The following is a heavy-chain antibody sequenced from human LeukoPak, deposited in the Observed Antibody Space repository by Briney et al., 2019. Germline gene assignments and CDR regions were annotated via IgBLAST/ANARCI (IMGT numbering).Heavy chain of an antibody. V-gene: IGHV3-21*01. CDR1: GFTFSSYS. CDR2: ISSGSSYK. Sequence: GGSLRLSCAASGFTFSSYSMNWVRQAPGKGLEWVSSISSGSSYKYYVDSVKGRFTISRDNGKNSLYMQMNGLRAEDTAVYYCARGPRLIATTGPYYFDFWGQGTLVTVSS. J-gene: IGHJ4*02. D-gene: IGHD6-13*01. CDR3: ARGPRLIATTGPYYFDF.